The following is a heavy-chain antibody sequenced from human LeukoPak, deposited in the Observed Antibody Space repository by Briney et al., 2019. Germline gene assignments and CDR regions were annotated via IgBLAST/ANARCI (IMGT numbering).Heavy chain of an antibody. J-gene: IGHJ5*02. V-gene: IGHV4-34*01. CDR3: ARQRGSSLDWFDP. CDR1: GFTFSSYG. Sequence: ESLKISCAASGFTFSSYGMHWVRQPPGKGLEWIGEINHSGSTNYNPSLKSRVTISVDTSKNQFSLKLSSVTAADTAVYYCARQRGSSLDWFDPWGQGTLVTVSS. CDR2: INHSGST. D-gene: IGHD6-13*01.